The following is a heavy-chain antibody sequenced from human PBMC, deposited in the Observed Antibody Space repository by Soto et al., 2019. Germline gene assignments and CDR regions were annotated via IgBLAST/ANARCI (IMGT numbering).Heavy chain of an antibody. CDR1: GYTFTNFY. V-gene: IGHV1-3*01. Sequence: ASVKVSCKASGYTFTNFYIHWVRQAPGQGLEWMGWINAGNGDTMYSQNFQGRVTITRDTSATTAYMELSSLRSDDTGVYYCARTGSLDYWGQGALVTVSS. CDR2: INAGNGDT. CDR3: ARTGSLDY. J-gene: IGHJ4*02. D-gene: IGHD1-26*01.